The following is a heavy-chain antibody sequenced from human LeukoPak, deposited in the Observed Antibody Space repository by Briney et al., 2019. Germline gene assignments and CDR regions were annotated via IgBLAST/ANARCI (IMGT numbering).Heavy chain of an antibody. CDR3: GRDKLDNWNDQDGDY. Sequence: SVKVFCKASGGTFSSYAISWVRQAPGQGLEWMGGIIPIFGTANYAQKFQGRVTITADESTSTAYMELSSLRSEDTAVYYCGRDKLDNWNDQDGDYWGQGTLVTVSS. CDR1: GGTFSSYA. CDR2: IIPIFGTA. D-gene: IGHD1-20*01. V-gene: IGHV1-69*01. J-gene: IGHJ4*02.